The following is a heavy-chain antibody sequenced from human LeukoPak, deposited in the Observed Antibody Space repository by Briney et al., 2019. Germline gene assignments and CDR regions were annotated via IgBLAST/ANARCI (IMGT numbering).Heavy chain of an antibody. Sequence: SETLSLTCAVSGASISGSNYYWGWIRQPPGKGLEWIGNIYSSGSTYYNPSLKSRVTISVDTSKNQFSLKLSSVTAADTAVYYCAGPKMYDFWSGPPRAWGQGTLVTVSS. CDR1: GASISGSNYY. J-gene: IGHJ5*02. CDR2: IYSSGST. D-gene: IGHD3-3*01. CDR3: AGPKMYDFWSGPPRA. V-gene: IGHV4-39*01.